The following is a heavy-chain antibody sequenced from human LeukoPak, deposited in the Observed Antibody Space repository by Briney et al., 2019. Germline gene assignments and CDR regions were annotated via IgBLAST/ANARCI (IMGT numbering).Heavy chain of an antibody. CDR2: IYYSGST. CDR1: GFTFSDYY. Sequence: SGGSLRLSCAASGFTFSDYYMSWIRQPPGKGLEWIGYIYYSGSTNYNPSLKSRVTISVDTSKNQFSLKLSSVTAADTAVYYCARTTEGGYTYDYFYYYYMDVWGKGTTVTISS. V-gene: IGHV4-59*01. J-gene: IGHJ6*03. CDR3: ARTTEGGYTYDYFYYYYMDV. D-gene: IGHD5-18*01.